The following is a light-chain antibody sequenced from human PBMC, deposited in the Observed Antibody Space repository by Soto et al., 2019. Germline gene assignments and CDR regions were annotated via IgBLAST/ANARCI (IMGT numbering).Light chain of an antibody. CDR2: DVS. CDR1: SSDVGGYNY. CDR3: SSFTNSSPLGG. Sequence: QSALTQPASVSGSPGQSITISCTGTSSDVGGYNYVSWYQQHPGKAPKLMIYDVSNRPSGVSNRFSGSKSGNTASLTISGLQAEDEADYYCSSFTNSSPLGGFGTGTKVTVL. J-gene: IGLJ1*01. V-gene: IGLV2-14*01.